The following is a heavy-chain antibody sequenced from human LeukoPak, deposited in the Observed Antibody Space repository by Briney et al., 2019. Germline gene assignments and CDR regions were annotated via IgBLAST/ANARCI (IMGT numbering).Heavy chain of an antibody. CDR3: ARDRDTAYNPFDY. CDR1: GFTFSSYA. V-gene: IGHV3-48*03. Sequence: PGGSLRLSCAASGFTFSSYAMSWVRQAPGKGLEWVSYITSTGSTKYYADSVKGRFTISRDNAKNSLYLQMDSLRAEDTAVYYCARDRDTAYNPFDYWGQGTLVTVSS. CDR2: ITSTGSTK. D-gene: IGHD1-1*01. J-gene: IGHJ4*02.